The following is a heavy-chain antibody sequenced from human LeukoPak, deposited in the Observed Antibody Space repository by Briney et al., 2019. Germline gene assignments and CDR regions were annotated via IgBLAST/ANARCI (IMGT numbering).Heavy chain of an antibody. CDR1: GFTFDDYT. CDR3: AKDGGSGATRPIDF. CDR2: ISWDGVST. V-gene: IGHV3-43*01. J-gene: IGHJ4*02. D-gene: IGHD1-26*01. Sequence: GGSLRLSCAASGFTFDDYTMHWVRQAPGKGLEWVSLISWDGVSTYYADSVKGRFTISRDNSKNSLYLQLNGLRTEDTAFYYCAKDGGSGATRPIDFWGQGTLVTVSS.